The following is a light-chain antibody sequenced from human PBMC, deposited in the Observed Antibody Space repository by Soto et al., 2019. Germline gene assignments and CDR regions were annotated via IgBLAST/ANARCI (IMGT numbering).Light chain of an antibody. Sequence: LTQPPSASGSPGQSVTISCTGTSSDVGGYNYVSWYQQHPGKAPKLMIYEVSERPSGVPDRFSGSKSSNTASLTVSGLQAEDEADYYCSSYAGSNNFVFGTGTKVTVL. CDR2: EVS. CDR3: SSYAGSNNFV. CDR1: SSDVGGYNY. V-gene: IGLV2-8*01. J-gene: IGLJ1*01.